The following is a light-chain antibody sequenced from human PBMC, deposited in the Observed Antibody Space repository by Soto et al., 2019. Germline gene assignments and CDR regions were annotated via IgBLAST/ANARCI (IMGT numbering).Light chain of an antibody. Sequence: LTQPPSASGSPGQSVTISCTGTSSDVGGYNYVSWYQQHPGKAPKLMIYEVSERPSGVPDRFSGSKSSNTASLTVSGLQAEDEADYYCSSYAGSNNFVFGTGTKVTVL. CDR2: EVS. CDR3: SSYAGSNNFV. CDR1: SSDVGGYNY. V-gene: IGLV2-8*01. J-gene: IGLJ1*01.